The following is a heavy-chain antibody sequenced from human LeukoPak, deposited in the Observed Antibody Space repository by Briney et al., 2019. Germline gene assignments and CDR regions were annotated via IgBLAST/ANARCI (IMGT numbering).Heavy chain of an antibody. CDR3: ARDMGAGSYYNGHAFDI. Sequence: ASVKVSCKASAYTFTGYYMHWVRQAPGQGLEWLGWINPNSGGTNYAQKFQGRVTMTRDTSISTAYMELSRLRSDDTAVYYCARDMGAGSYYNGHAFDIWGQGTMVTVSS. J-gene: IGHJ3*02. D-gene: IGHD3-10*01. CDR2: INPNSGGT. CDR1: AYTFTGYY. V-gene: IGHV1-2*02.